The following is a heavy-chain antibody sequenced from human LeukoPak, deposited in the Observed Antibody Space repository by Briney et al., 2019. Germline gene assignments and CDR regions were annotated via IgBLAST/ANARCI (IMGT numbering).Heavy chain of an antibody. CDR3: AIGPRVIYGVSSYVNYYYYYMVV. CDR2: ISSSSSYI. V-gene: IGHV3-21*01. J-gene: IGHJ6*03. Sequence: PGGSLRLSCAASGFTFSSYSMNWVRQAPGKGLEWVSSISSSSSYIYYADSVKGRFTISRDNAKKSLYLQMNSLRAEDTAVYYCAIGPRVIYGVSSYVNYYYYYMVVWGKGTTVTVSS. CDR1: GFTFSSYS. D-gene: IGHD4-17*01.